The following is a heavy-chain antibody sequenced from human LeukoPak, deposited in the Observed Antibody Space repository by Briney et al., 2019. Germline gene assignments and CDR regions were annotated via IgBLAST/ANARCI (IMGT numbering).Heavy chain of an antibody. D-gene: IGHD3-3*01. CDR1: GGSISSGGYS. CDR3: ASYDFWSGVIDY. V-gene: IGHV4-30-2*01. Sequence: SETLSLTCAVSGGSISSGGYSWSWIRQPPGKGLEWIGYICHSGSTYYNPSLKSRVTISVDRSKNQFSLKLSSVTAADTAVYYCASYDFWSGVIDYWGQGTLVTVSS. J-gene: IGHJ4*02. CDR2: ICHSGST.